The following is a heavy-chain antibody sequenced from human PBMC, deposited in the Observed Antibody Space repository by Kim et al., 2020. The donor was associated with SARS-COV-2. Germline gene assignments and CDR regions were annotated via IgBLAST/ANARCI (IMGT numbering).Heavy chain of an antibody. CDR3: AGAYSSSSGKDAFEI. Sequence: GGSLRLSCAASGFTFSNYNMNWVRQAPGKGLEWVSYISSISSIIYCADSVKARFTISRDNAKNSLYLQMNSLRAEDTAVYYCAGAYSSSSGKDAFEIWGQGTMVIVSS. J-gene: IGHJ3*02. D-gene: IGHD6-6*01. CDR2: ISSISSII. V-gene: IGHV3-48*04. CDR1: GFTFSNYN.